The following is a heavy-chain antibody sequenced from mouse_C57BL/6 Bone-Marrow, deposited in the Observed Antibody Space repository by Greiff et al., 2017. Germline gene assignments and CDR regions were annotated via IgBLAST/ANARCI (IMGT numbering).Heavy chain of an antibody. CDR3: ARVYDYEFSYYAMDY. CDR1: GYTFTSYG. Sequence: QVQLKQSGAELARPGASVKLSCKASGYTFTSYGISWVKQRTGQGLEWIGEIYPRSGNTYYNEKFKGKATLTADKSSSTAYMELRSLTSEDSAVYFCARVYDYEFSYYAMDYWGQGTSVTVSS. CDR2: IYPRSGNT. J-gene: IGHJ4*01. V-gene: IGHV1-81*01. D-gene: IGHD2-4*01.